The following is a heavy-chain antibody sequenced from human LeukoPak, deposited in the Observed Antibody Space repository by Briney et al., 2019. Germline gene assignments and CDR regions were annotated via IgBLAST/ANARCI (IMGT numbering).Heavy chain of an antibody. CDR3: ARRSSRYYGSRIYRKYYFDY. CDR2: IIPIFGTA. V-gene: IGHV1-69*06. J-gene: IGHJ4*02. CDR1: GGTFSSYA. Sequence: GASVKVSCKASGGTFSSYAISWVRQAPGQGPEWMGGIIPIFGTANYAQKFQGRVTITADKSTSTAYMELSSLRSEDTAVYYCARRSSRYYGSRIYRKYYFDYWDQGTLVTVSS. D-gene: IGHD3-10*01.